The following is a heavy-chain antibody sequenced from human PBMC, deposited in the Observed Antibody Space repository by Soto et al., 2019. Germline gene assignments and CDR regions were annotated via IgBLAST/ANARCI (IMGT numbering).Heavy chain of an antibody. CDR2: IIPIFGTA. V-gene: IGHV1-69*12. CDR1: GGTFSSYA. J-gene: IGHJ3*02. Sequence: QVQLVQSGAEVKKPGSSVKVSCKASGGTFSSYAISWVRQAPGQGLEWMGGIIPIFGTANYAQKFQGRVTINADESTSTAYMELGSLRSEDTAVYYCARAWGYYDSSGKDAFDIWGQGTMVTVSS. CDR3: ARAWGYYDSSGKDAFDI. D-gene: IGHD3-22*01.